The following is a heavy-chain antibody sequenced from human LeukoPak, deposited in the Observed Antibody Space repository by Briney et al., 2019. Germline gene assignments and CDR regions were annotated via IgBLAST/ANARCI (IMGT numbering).Heavy chain of an antibody. Sequence: SETLSLTCTVSGDSFSSSSYFWDWIRQAPGKGLEWIGTISSSGNTFYNPSLKSRVTMSVDTSKNQFSLKLTSVTAADTTVYYCARHYSGTYYRFDSWGQGTLVTVSS. CDR1: GDSFSSSSYF. CDR3: ARHYSGTYYRFDS. D-gene: IGHD1-26*01. J-gene: IGHJ4*02. V-gene: IGHV4-39*01. CDR2: ISSSGNT.